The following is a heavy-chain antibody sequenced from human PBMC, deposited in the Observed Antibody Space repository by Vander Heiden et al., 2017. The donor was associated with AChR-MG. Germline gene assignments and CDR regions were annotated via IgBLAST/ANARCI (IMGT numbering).Heavy chain of an antibody. J-gene: IGHJ6*02. D-gene: IGHD5-18*01. CDR2: INHSGST. CDR1: GGSFSGYY. CDR3: ARGGGQLWLLNYYYYGMDV. Sequence: QVQLQQWGAGLLKPSETLSPTSAVYGGSFSGYYWSWIRQPPGKGLEWIGEINHSGSTNYNPSLKSRVTISVDTSKNQFSLKLSSVTAADTAVYYCARGGGQLWLLNYYYYGMDVWGQGTTVTVSS. V-gene: IGHV4-34*01.